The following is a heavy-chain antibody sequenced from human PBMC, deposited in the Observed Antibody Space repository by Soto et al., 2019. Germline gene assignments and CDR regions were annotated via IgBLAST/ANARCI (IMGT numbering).Heavy chain of an antibody. CDR3: ARNIVVVTATQYYFDY. CDR1: GGSISIGGYY. J-gene: IGHJ4*02. D-gene: IGHD2-21*02. Sequence: SETLSLTCTVSGGSISIGGYYWSCIRQHPGKGLEWIGYIYYSGSTYYNPSLKSRVTISVDTSKNQFSLKLSSVTAADTAVYYCARNIVVVTATQYYFDYWGQGTLVTVSS. CDR2: IYYSGST. V-gene: IGHV4-31*03.